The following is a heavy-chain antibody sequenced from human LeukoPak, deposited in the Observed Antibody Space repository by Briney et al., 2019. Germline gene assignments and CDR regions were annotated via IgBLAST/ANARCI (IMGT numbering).Heavy chain of an antibody. Sequence: PGRSLRLSCAASGFTFDDYAMHWVRQAPGKGLERVSGISWNSGSIGYADSVKGRFTISRDNAKNSLYLQMNSLRAEDTALYYCARRVVAATNWFDPWGQGTLVTVSS. CDR1: GFTFDDYA. V-gene: IGHV3-9*01. J-gene: IGHJ5*02. CDR2: ISWNSGSI. CDR3: ARRVVAATNWFDP. D-gene: IGHD2-15*01.